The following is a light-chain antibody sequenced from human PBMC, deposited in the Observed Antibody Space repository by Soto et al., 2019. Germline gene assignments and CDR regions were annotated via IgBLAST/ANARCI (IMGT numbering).Light chain of an antibody. V-gene: IGLV2-8*01. J-gene: IGLJ1*01. CDR1: SSDVGGYNY. CDR2: EVS. Sequence: QSALTQPPSASGSPGQSVTISCTGTSSDVGGYNYFAWYQQHPGKAPKLIISEVSKRPSGVPDRFSGSKSGNTASLTVSGLQAEDEADYYCPSHAGSNNYVFGTGTKVTVL. CDR3: PSHAGSNNYV.